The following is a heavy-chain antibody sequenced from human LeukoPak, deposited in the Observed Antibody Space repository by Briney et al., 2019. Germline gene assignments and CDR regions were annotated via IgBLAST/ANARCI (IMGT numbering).Heavy chain of an antibody. J-gene: IGHJ5*02. Sequence: ASVKVSCKASAYTFTGYYTHWVRQAPGQGLEWMGWINPNSGGTNYAQKFQGRVTMIRDTSTNTAYMELSRLRSDDTAVYYCARDGGLDYYGSGSSQIWFDPWGQGTLVTVFS. CDR2: INPNSGGT. CDR3: ARDGGLDYYGSGSSQIWFDP. D-gene: IGHD3-10*01. V-gene: IGHV1-2*02. CDR1: AYTFTGYY.